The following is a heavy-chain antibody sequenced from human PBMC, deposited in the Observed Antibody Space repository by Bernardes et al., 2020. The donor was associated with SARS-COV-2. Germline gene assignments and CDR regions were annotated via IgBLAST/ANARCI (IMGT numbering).Heavy chain of an antibody. D-gene: IGHD3-10*01. CDR2: ISADGIST. V-gene: IGHV3-23*01. J-gene: IGHJ5*02. CDR1: GFIFSNYA. CDR3: AGYGSGSYKWFDP. Sequence: GGSLRLSCAASGFIFSNYAMRWVRQAPGKGLQWVSAISADGISTYYADSVKGRFTISRDNSKNTLYLQMNSLRAEDTAVFYCAGYGSGSYKWFDPWGQGTLVTVSS.